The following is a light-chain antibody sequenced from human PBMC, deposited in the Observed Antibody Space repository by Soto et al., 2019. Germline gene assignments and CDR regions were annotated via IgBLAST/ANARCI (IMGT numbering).Light chain of an antibody. Sequence: DIQMTQSPSSLSASVGDRVTITCRASQGISNYFAWYQQKPGKVPKLLIYAASTLQSGVPSRFSGSGSGTDFTLTISSLQPEDVATYYCQKYNSAPPFTFGPGTKVDIK. CDR3: QKYNSAPPFT. J-gene: IGKJ3*01. V-gene: IGKV1-27*01. CDR1: QGISNY. CDR2: AAS.